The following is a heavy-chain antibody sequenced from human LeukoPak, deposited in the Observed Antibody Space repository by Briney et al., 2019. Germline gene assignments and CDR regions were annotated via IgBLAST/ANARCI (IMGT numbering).Heavy chain of an antibody. J-gene: IGHJ4*02. Sequence: SETLSLTCSVSGVSISTSSNYWGCIRPPPGKGLEWIGTIYYTGSTYYNPSLMSRVTLTVDTSENQFSLRLRSVAAEDTAGYHCVRCYANDFDYWGQGTLVTVSS. CDR3: VRCYANDFDY. V-gene: IGHV4-39*01. CDR1: GVSISTSSNY. CDR2: IYYTGST. D-gene: IGHD2-15*01.